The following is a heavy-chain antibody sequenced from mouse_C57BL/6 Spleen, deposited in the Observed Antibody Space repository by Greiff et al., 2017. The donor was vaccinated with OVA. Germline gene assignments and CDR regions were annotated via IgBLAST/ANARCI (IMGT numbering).Heavy chain of an antibody. CDR1: GFTFSSYA. CDR3: ARDGASTIYFDY. D-gene: IGHD2-1*01. V-gene: IGHV5-4*01. Sequence: EVKVVESGGGLVKPGGSLKLSCAASGFTFSSYAMSWVRQTPEKRLEWVATISDGGSYTYYPDNVKGRFTISRDNAKNNLYLQMSHLKSEDTAMYYCARDGASTIYFDYWGQGTTLTVSS. CDR2: ISDGGSYT. J-gene: IGHJ2*01.